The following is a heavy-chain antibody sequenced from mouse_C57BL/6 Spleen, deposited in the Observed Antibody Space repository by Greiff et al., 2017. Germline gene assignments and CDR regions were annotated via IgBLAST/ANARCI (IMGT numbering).Heavy chain of an antibody. Sequence: QVQLKQPGAELVKPGASVKLSCKASGYTFTSYWMHWVKQRPGQGLEWIGMIHPNSGSTNYNEKFKSKATLTVDKSSSTAYMQLSSLTSEDSAVYYCAGPGDYYAMDYWGQGTSVTVSS. CDR2: IHPNSGST. J-gene: IGHJ4*01. V-gene: IGHV1-64*01. CDR3: AGPGDYYAMDY. CDR1: GYTFTSYW.